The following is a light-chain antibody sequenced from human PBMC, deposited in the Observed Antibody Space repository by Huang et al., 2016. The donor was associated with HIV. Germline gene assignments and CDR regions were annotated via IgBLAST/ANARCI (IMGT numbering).Light chain of an antibody. Sequence: DIQMTQSPSSLSASVGDRVTITCQASQDIGKYLNWYQQKPGQAPKLLIFDASNLETGVPSRFSGSDSGTDFTFTISTLQPEDIATYYCQHYDSLPPWTFGQGTRVEI. V-gene: IGKV1-33*01. CDR3: QHYDSLPPWT. CDR1: QDIGKY. CDR2: DAS. J-gene: IGKJ1*01.